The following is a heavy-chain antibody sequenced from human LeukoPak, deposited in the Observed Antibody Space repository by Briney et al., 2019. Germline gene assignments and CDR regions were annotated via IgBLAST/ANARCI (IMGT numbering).Heavy chain of an antibody. CDR2: IYHSGST. J-gene: IGHJ3*02. V-gene: IGHV4-38-2*02. Sequence: PSETLSLTCTVSGYSISSGYYWGWIRQPPGKGLEWIGSIYHSGSTYYNPSLKSRVTISVDTSKNQFSLKLSSVTAADTAVYYCARDEELERPPSRAFDIWGQGTMVTVSS. D-gene: IGHD1-1*01. CDR3: ARDEELERPPSRAFDI. CDR1: GYSISSGYY.